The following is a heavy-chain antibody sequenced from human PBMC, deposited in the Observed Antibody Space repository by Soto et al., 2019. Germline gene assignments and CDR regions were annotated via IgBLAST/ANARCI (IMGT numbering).Heavy chain of an antibody. V-gene: IGHV1-2*04. Sequence: ASVKVSCKASGYTFTGYYLHWVRQAPGQGLEWWGWITPNSGNTKFAQKFQGWVTVTRDTSISTAYMELSSLRCDDTAVYYCARVLLTGTGAFDIWGQGTMVTVSS. J-gene: IGHJ3*02. CDR3: ARVLLTGTGAFDI. CDR1: GYTFTGYY. D-gene: IGHD1-20*01. CDR2: ITPNSGNT.